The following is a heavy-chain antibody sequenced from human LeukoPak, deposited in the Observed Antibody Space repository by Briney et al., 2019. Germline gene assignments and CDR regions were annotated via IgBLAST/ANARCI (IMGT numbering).Heavy chain of an antibody. CDR3: ARVTYNWNDLGNDAFDI. Sequence: GASVKVSCKASGGTFSSYAINWVRQAPGQGLEWMGRIIPILGLTNNAQKFQDRVTISADKFTPTVYMELSSLESEDTAVYYCARVTYNWNDLGNDAFDIWGQGTMVTVSS. V-gene: IGHV1-69*04. CDR2: IIPILGLT. D-gene: IGHD1-1*01. CDR1: GGTFSSYA. J-gene: IGHJ3*02.